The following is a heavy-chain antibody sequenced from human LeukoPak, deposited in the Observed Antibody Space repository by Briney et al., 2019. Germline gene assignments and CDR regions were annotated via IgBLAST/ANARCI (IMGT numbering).Heavy chain of an antibody. V-gene: IGHV4-59*01. CDR1: GGSISSYY. D-gene: IGHD5-24*01. CDR3: ARFTPGRWLEFDY. Sequence: SETLSLTCTVSGGSISSYYWSWIRQPPGKGLEWIGYIYYSGSTNYNPSLKSRVTISVDTSKNQFSLKLSSVTAADTAVYYCARFTPGRWLEFDYWGQGTLVTVSS. CDR2: IYYSGST. J-gene: IGHJ4*02.